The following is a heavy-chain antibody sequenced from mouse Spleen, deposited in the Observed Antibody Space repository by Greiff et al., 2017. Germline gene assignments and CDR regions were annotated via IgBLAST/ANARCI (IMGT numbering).Heavy chain of an antibody. Sequence: EVQRVESGPGLVKPSQSLSLTCSVTGYSITSGYYWNWIRQFPGNKLEWMGYISYDGSNNYNPSLKNRISITRDTSKNQFFLKLNSVTTEDTATYYCARADGPYYAMDYWGQGTSVTVSS. CDR2: ISYDGSN. D-gene: IGHD2-3*01. J-gene: IGHJ4*01. CDR3: ARADGPYYAMDY. V-gene: IGHV3-6*02. CDR1: GYSITSGYY.